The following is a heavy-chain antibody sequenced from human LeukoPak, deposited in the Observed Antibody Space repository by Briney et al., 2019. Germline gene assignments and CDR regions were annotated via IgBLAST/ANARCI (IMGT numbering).Heavy chain of an antibody. V-gene: IGHV3-74*03. J-gene: IGHJ4*02. CDR2: ITSDGTSI. Sequence: PGGSLRLSCAASGFSFSTTWMHWVRQVPGQGLVWVARITSDGTSISYAESVKGRFTISRDNAKTSLYLQMNSLRAEDTAVYYCARDLSGVTGYTYGRGIDYWGQGTLVTVSS. CDR1: GFSFSTTW. D-gene: IGHD5-18*01. CDR3: ARDLSGVTGYTYGRGIDY.